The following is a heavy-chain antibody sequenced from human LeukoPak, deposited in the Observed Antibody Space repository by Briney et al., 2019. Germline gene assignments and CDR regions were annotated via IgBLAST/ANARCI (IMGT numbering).Heavy chain of an antibody. Sequence: GSLRLSCAASGFTFSDVWMNWVRQPPGKGLEWIAEIHRSGTAHYNPSLKGRVTISVDRSKKEISLMLSSVTAADTGVYYCVAMPPFRFDPWGQGTLVIVSS. CDR2: IHRSGTA. D-gene: IGHD2-2*01. V-gene: IGHV4-4*02. CDR3: VAMPPFRFDP. CDR1: GFTFSDVW. J-gene: IGHJ5*02.